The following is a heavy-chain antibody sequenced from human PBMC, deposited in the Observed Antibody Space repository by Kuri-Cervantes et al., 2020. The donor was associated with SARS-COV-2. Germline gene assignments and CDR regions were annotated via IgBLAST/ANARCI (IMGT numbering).Heavy chain of an antibody. CDR3: ARVAVRFLEWLFFDY. J-gene: IGHJ4*02. CDR1: GYTFTGYY. D-gene: IGHD3-3*01. CDR2: INPNSGGT. V-gene: IGHV1-2*02. Sequence: GGSLRLSCKASGYTFTGYYMHWVRQAPGQGLEWMGWINPNSGGTNYAQKFQGRVTMTRDTSTSTVYMELSSLRSEDTAVYYCARVAVRFLEWLFFDYWGQGTLVTVSS.